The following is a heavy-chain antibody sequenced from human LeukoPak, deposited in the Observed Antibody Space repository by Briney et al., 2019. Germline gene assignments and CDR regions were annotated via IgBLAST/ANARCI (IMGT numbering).Heavy chain of an antibody. V-gene: IGHV4-34*01. D-gene: IGHD6-13*01. CDR1: GGSFSGYY. CDR3: ASVVAAAGIMDIDY. J-gene: IGHJ4*02. CDR2: INHSGST. Sequence: SETLSLTCAVYGGSFSGYYWSWIRQPPGKGLEWIGEINHSGSTNYNPSLKSRVTISVDTSKNQSSLKLSSVTAADTAVYYCASVVAAAGIMDIDYWGQGTLVTVSS.